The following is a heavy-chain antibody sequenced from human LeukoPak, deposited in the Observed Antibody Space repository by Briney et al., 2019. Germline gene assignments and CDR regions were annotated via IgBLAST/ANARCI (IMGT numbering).Heavy chain of an antibody. V-gene: IGHV4-59*12. CDR3: ARRSYSSSWYSQGSWFDP. J-gene: IGHJ5*02. CDR1: GGSISNYY. D-gene: IGHD6-13*01. Sequence: SETLSLTCTVSGGSISNYYWTWIRQPPGKGLEWIGYIYYTGSTNYDPSLKSRVTISVDTSKNQFSLKLSSVTAAATAVYYCARRSYSSSWYSQGSWFDPWGQGTLVTVSS. CDR2: IYYTGST.